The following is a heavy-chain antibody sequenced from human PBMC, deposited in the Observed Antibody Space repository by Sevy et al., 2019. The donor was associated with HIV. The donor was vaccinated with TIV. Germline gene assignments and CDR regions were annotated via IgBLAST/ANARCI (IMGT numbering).Heavy chain of an antibody. CDR2: ISYDGKSK. CDR1: GFIFNTYA. CDR3: ARDYGGGGWYNVDI. V-gene: IGHV3-30*04. J-gene: IGHJ3*02. D-gene: IGHD6-19*01. Sequence: GGSLRLSCAASGFIFNTYAIHWVRQAPGKGLEWVAAISYDGKSKYYADSVKGRFTISRDNSKNTLQLQMSSLRTEDTAVYYCARDYGGGGWYNVDIWGQGITVTVSS.